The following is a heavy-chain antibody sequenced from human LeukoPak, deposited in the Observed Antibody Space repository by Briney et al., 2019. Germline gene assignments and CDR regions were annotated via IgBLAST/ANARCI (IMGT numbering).Heavy chain of an antibody. Sequence: GSSVKVSCKCSGGIFRSYAISWVRQAPGQGREWMGRIISIFGTAHFAQKFQGRVTITTDEYTNTANMELSSLRSEDTAVYYCAREKQVSPYYFDYWGQGTLVTVSS. V-gene: IGHV1-69*05. CDR1: GGIFRSYA. CDR3: AREKQVSPYYFDY. D-gene: IGHD6-13*01. CDR2: IISIFGTA. J-gene: IGHJ4*02.